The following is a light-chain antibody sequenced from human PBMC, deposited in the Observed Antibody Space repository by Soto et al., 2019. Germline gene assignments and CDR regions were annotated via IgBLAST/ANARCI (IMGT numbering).Light chain of an antibody. CDR1: TSNIGSNY. V-gene: IGLV1-47*01. J-gene: IGLJ1*01. CDR2: RNN. CDR3: ATWDGSLNGFYV. Sequence: QSLLTQPPSASGTPGQGVTISCSGSTSNIGSNYVYWYQQLPGTAPKLLIYRNNQRPSGVPDRFSGSKSGTSASLAISGLRSDDGADYFCATWDGSLNGFYVFGTGTKVTVL.